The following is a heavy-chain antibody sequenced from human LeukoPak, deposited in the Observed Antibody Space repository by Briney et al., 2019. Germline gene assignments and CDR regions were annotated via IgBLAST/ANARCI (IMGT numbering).Heavy chain of an antibody. Sequence: GGSLRLSCAASGCTFSSYWMSWVRQAPGKGLEWVANIKQDGSEKYYVDSVKGRFTISRDNAKNSLYLQMNSLRAEDTAVYYCARIGYGDYYFDYWGQGTLVTVSS. D-gene: IGHD4-17*01. J-gene: IGHJ4*02. CDR1: GCTFSSYW. CDR2: IKQDGSEK. CDR3: ARIGYGDYYFDY. V-gene: IGHV3-7*01.